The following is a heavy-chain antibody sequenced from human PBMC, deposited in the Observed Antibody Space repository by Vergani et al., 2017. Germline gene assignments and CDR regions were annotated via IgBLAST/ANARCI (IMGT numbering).Heavy chain of an antibody. D-gene: IGHD2-21*02. CDR1: GGSISSSSYY. J-gene: IGHJ6*02. V-gene: IGHV4-39*01. CDR3: ARHLAYCGGDCYPYYYGMDV. CDR2: IYYSGST. Sequence: QLQLQESGPGLVKPSETLSLTCTVSGGSISSSSYYWGWIRQPPGKGLEWIGSIYYSGSTYYNPSLKRRVTISVDTSKNKFSLKLSSVTAADTAVYYCARHLAYCGGDCYPYYYGMDVWGQGTTVTVSS.